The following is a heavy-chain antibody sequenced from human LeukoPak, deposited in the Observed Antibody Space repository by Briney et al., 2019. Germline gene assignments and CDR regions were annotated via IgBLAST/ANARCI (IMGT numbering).Heavy chain of an antibody. CDR3: VRHDGRGGATMGAFDS. V-gene: IGHV4-39*01. J-gene: IGHJ5*01. CDR2: VYYGRTT. D-gene: IGHD4/OR15-4a*01. Sequence: SETLSLTCTVSAASISSSSHHWGWIRQSPGKGLEWIGSVYYGRTTYYSPSLDSRVTISLDTSANRFSLQLNSVTAADTAVYYCVRHDGRGGATMGAFDSWGQGSLVTVSS. CDR1: AASISSSSHH.